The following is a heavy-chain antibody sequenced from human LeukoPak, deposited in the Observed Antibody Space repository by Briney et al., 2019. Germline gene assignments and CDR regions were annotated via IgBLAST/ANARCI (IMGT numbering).Heavy chain of an antibody. V-gene: IGHV1-2*02. CDR3: ARMALDGGDSIGFDS. Sequence: ASVKVSCKASGYTFTDYFIHWVRQAPGQGLEWMGWINPNIGDASYAQKFQDRVTMTRDRSINTAYMELSRLTSDNTAVYYCARMALDGGDSIGFDSWGQGTLVTVSS. CDR1: GYTFTDYF. CDR2: INPNIGDA. J-gene: IGHJ5*01. D-gene: IGHD2-21*02.